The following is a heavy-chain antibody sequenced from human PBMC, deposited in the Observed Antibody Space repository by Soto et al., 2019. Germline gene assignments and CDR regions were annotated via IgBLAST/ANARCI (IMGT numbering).Heavy chain of an antibody. CDR1: GGSISSSGSY. CDR2: FYYTGGTYST. Sequence: PSETLSLTCTVSGGSISSSGSYCGWVRQPPGKGLEWIVSFYYTGGTYSTYYNPSLKSRVTISVCTPKRRFSLNMRSVTAADTAVYSCASPRQGTDDFLSGYYALDYWRQGNRVTV. CDR3: ASPRQGTDDFLSGYYALDY. J-gene: IGHJ4*02. D-gene: IGHD3-3*01. V-gene: IGHV4-39*01.